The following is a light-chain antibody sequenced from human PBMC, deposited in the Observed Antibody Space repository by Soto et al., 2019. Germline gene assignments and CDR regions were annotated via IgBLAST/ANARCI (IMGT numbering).Light chain of an antibody. J-gene: IGKJ2*01. CDR2: GAS. Sequence: EIVMTQSPATLSVSPGERVTLSCRASQSVGSDLAWYQQRPGQPPRLLIYGASTRATGIPARFSGRGSGTEFILTISSLQSEDFAVYFCFQYNNWPPGYTFGQGTKLDIK. CDR3: FQYNNWPPGYT. CDR1: QSVGSD. V-gene: IGKV3-15*01.